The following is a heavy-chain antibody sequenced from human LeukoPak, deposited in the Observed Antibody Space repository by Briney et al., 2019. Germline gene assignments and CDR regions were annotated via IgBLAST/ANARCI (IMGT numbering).Heavy chain of an antibody. J-gene: IGHJ4*02. CDR3: AKAPATSCSGVYCYPFDH. V-gene: IGHV3-74*01. CDR2: DGSGT. CDR1: GFTFSGHW. Sequence: PGGSLRLSCAVSGFTFSGHWMFWVRQAPGKVLEWVSSDGSGTGYTDSVKGRFTVSRDNARNTLYLQMNSLRAEDAAVYYCAKAPATSCSGVYCYPFDHWGQGTLVTVSS. D-gene: IGHD2-15*01.